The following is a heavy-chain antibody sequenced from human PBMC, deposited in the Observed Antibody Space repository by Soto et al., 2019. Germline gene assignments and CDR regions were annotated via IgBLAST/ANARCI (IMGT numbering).Heavy chain of an antibody. CDR3: ARDNSGRAWFGGRGFDP. CDR2: IYSGGST. V-gene: IGHV3-66*01. J-gene: IGHJ5*02. Sequence: EVQLVESGGGLVQPGGSLRLSCAASGFTVSSNYMSWVRQAPGKGLEWVSVIYSGGSTYYADSVKGRFTISRDNSKNTLYLQMNSLRAEDTAVYYCARDNSGRAWFGGRGFDPWGQGTLVTVSS. CDR1: GFTVSSNY. D-gene: IGHD3-10*01.